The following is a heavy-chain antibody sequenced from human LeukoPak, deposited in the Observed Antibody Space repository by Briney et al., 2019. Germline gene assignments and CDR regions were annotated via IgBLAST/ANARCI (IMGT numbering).Heavy chain of an antibody. Sequence: PGGSLRLSCAASGFTFSSYAMSWVRQAPEKGLEWVSAISGSGDGTYYADSVKGRFTISRDNSKNTLYLQMNSLRAEDTAVYYCAKAHSSSCCWWGGDCWGQGALVTVSS. V-gene: IGHV3-23*01. D-gene: IGHD6-6*01. CDR1: GFTFSSYA. CDR2: ISGSGDGT. J-gene: IGHJ4*02. CDR3: AKAHSSSCCWWGGDC.